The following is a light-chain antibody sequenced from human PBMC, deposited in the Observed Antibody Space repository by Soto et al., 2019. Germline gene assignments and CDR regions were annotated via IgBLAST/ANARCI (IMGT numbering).Light chain of an antibody. J-gene: IGKJ4*01. CDR1: QDISNY. CDR2: DAS. CDR3: QQYDNLPPLT. V-gene: IGKV1-33*01. Sequence: DIQMTQSPSSLSASVGDRVTITCQASQDISNYLNWYQQKPGKAPKLLIYDASNLETGVPSRFSGSGSATDFTFPISSLQHEDIATYYCQQYDNLPPLTFGGGTKVEIK.